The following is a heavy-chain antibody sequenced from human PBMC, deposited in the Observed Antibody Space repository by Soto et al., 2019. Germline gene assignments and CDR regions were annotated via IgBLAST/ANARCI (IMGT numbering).Heavy chain of an antibody. CDR2: INHSGST. V-gene: IGHV4-34*01. Sequence: SETLSLTCAVYGRSFSGYYWSWIRQPPGKGLEWIGEINHSGSTNYNPSLKSRVTISVDTSQNQFSLNLSSVNAADTAVYYCARLPGYCSSTSCYGYYGMDVWGQGTSVTVSS. CDR1: GRSFSGYY. J-gene: IGHJ6*02. CDR3: ARLPGYCSSTSCYGYYGMDV. D-gene: IGHD2-2*01.